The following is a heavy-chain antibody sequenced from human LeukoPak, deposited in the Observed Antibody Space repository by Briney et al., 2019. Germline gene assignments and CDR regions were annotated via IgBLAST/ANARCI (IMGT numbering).Heavy chain of an antibody. Sequence: GGSLRLSCAASGFTFSDYYMSWIRQAPGKGLEWVSYISSSGSTIYYADSVKGRFTISRDNAKNSLYLQMNSLRAEDTAVYYCARAPGSYVDYYYYYMDVWGKGTTVTISS. CDR1: GFTFSDYY. J-gene: IGHJ6*03. CDR3: ARAPGSYVDYYYYYMDV. D-gene: IGHD3-10*01. CDR2: ISSSGSTI. V-gene: IGHV3-11*04.